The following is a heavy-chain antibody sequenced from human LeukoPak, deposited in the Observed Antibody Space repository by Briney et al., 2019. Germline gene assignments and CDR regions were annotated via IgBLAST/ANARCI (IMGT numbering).Heavy chain of an antibody. D-gene: IGHD2-2*01. CDR2: VYYSGRT. Sequence: PSETLSLTCTVSGGSISSYYWSWIRQPPGKGLEWIGYVYYSGRTEYNPSLKSRLLISLDTSRNQFSLNLSSVTAADTATYFCASLRPAASGNWFESWAREPWSPSPQ. J-gene: IGHJ5*01. V-gene: IGHV4-59*01. CDR1: GGSISSYY. CDR3: ASLRPAASGNWFES.